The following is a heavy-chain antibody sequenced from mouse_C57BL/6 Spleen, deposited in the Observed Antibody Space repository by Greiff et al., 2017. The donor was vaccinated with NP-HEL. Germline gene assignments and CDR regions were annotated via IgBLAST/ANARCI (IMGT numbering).Heavy chain of an antibody. CDR2: ISNGGGST. D-gene: IGHD2-5*01. CDR3: ARQLYSNYVDYAMDY. Sequence: EVMLVESGGGLVQPGGSLKLSCAASGFTFSDYYMYWVRQTPEKRLEWVAYISNGGGSTYYPDTVKGRFTISRDNAKNTLYLQMSRLKSEDTAMYYCARQLYSNYVDYAMDYWGQGTSVTVSS. CDR1: GFTFSDYY. J-gene: IGHJ4*01. V-gene: IGHV5-12*01.